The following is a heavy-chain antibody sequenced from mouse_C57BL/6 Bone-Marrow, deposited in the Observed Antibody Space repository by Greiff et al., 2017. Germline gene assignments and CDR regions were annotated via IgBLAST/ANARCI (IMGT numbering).Heavy chain of an antibody. CDR2: INPGSGGT. CDR1: GYAFTNYL. J-gene: IGHJ3*01. V-gene: IGHV1-54*01. Sequence: VQLQQSGAELVRPGTSVKVSCKASGYAFTNYLIEWVKQRPGQGLEWIGVINPGSGGTNYTEKFKGKATLTADKASSPAYMQLSSLTSEDSAVYFCARADRSCGRWFAYWGQGTLVTVSA. CDR3: ARADRSCGRWFAY. D-gene: IGHD3-2*02.